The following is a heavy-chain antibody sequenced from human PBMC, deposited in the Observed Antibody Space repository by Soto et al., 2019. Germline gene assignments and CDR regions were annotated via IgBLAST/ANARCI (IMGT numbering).Heavy chain of an antibody. CDR2: IIGSGGNT. CDR3: AKHIEPYYHYYYMDV. Sequence: EVQLLESGGGLVQPGGSLRLSCAASGFTFSSYAMSWVRQAPGKGLEWVSAIIGSGGNTYHVDSVRGRFTISRDNSKNTLSLQMNSLRAEDTAVYYCAKHIEPYYHYYYMDVWGKGTTVTVSS. V-gene: IGHV3-23*01. CDR1: GFTFSSYA. J-gene: IGHJ6*03.